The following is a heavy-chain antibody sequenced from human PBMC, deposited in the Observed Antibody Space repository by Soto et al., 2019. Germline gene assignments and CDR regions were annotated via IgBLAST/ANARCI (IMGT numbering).Heavy chain of an antibody. V-gene: IGHV4-34*01. J-gene: IGHJ5*02. CDR1: GGSFSGYY. CDR2: INHSGST. D-gene: IGHD3-10*01. Sequence: SETLSLTCAVYGGSFSGYYWSWIRQPPGKGLEWIGEINHSGSTNYNPSLKSRVTISVDTSKNQFSLELSSVTAADTAVYYCARGNQYYYGSGSYYNNWFDPWGQGTLVTVSS. CDR3: ARGNQYYYGSGSYYNNWFDP.